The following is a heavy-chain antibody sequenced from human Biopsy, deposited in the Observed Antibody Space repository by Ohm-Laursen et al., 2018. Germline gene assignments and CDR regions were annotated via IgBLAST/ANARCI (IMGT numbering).Heavy chain of an antibody. CDR2: NIPILGTG. D-gene: IGHD3-9*01. CDR3: ATKLTGYFHH. J-gene: IGHJ1*01. CDR1: GGTFSNYG. V-gene: IGHV1-69*06. Sequence: SVKVSCKAPGGTFSNYGVNWVRQAPGQGLEWLGGNIPILGTGNYAQKFQDRVTVAADTSTSTATMELRSLRSDDTAVYYCATKLTGYFHHWGQGTPVIVSS.